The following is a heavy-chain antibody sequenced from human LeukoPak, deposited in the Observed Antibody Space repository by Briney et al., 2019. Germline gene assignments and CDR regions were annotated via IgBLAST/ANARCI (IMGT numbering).Heavy chain of an antibody. CDR2: IWYDGSHK. Sequence: GGSLRLSCAASGFIFSDYGMHWVRQAPGKGLEWVSVIWYDGSHKFYVDSLKGRFTISRDNSKNTLYLQMSSLRADDTAVYYCARGNYHGSGSGDYWGQGTLVTVSS. CDR1: GFIFSDYG. J-gene: IGHJ4*02. D-gene: IGHD3-10*01. V-gene: IGHV3-33*01. CDR3: ARGNYHGSGSGDY.